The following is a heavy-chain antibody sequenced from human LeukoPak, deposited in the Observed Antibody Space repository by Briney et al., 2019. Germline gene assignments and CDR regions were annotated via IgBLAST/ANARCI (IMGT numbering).Heavy chain of an antibody. J-gene: IGHJ4*02. D-gene: IGHD6-13*01. CDR1: GFTFSDYY. CDR2: ISSSSSCT. Sequence: PGGSLRLSCAASGFTFSDYYMSWIRQAPGKGLEWVSYISSSSSCTNYADSVKGRFTISRDNAKNSLYLQMNSLRAEDTAVYYCARGPRYSSSWRLFDYWGQGTLVTVSS. V-gene: IGHV3-11*05. CDR3: ARGPRYSSSWRLFDY.